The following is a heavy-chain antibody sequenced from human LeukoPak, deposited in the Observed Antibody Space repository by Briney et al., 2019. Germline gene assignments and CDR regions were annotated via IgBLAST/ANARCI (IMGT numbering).Heavy chain of an antibody. CDR2: INPSGGRT. CDR1: GYTFTIYY. CDR3: ARDREQQLLFDY. Sequence: VASVTVPCKASGYTFTIYYMHWVRQAPGQGLEWMGIINPSGGRTNYAQAFQGRVTMTRDTSTSTVYMELSSLRSEDTAMYYCARDREQQLLFDYWGQGTLVTVSS. J-gene: IGHJ4*02. V-gene: IGHV1-46*01. D-gene: IGHD6-13*01.